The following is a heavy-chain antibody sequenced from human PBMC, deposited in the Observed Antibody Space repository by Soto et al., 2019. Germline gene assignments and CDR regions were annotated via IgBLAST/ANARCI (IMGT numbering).Heavy chain of an antibody. CDR2: ISGTGGST. J-gene: IGHJ4*02. CDR1: RFTFSSYG. V-gene: IGHV3-23*01. CDR3: GKGVSFSPAFYFDS. D-gene: IGHD3-10*01. Sequence: EVQLLESGGGLVQPGGSLRVSCPTSRFTFSSYGMTWVRRAPGKGLGWVAGISGTGGSTFYAASVRGRFTISRDNSKNTLYLQMNSLRAEDTAVYYCGKGVSFSPAFYFDSWGQGTLVTVSS.